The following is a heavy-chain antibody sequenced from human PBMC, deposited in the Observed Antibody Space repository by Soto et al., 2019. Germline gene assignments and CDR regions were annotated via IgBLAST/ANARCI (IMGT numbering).Heavy chain of an antibody. CDR3: ARERGAGTYQGFEF. V-gene: IGHV4-4*02. J-gene: IGHJ4*02. Sequence: QVQLQESGPGLVKPSGTLSLTCPVTGGSISSNNWWHWVRQPPGKGLEWIGEIYHSGGTNYSPSLKSRVTMSVDKSKKQFSLSLSSMTAADTAVYYCARERGAGTYQGFEFWGKGNLVTVSS. CDR1: GGSISSNNW. CDR2: IYHSGGT. D-gene: IGHD1-26*01.